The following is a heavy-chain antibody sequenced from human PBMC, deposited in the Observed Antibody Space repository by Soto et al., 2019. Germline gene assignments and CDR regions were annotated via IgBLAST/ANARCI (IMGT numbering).Heavy chain of an antibody. CDR2: ITSSSTYI. Sequence: PGGSLRLSCAASGFTFSSYTMNLVRQAPGKGLEWVSSITSSSTYIYYADSVKGRFTISRDNAKDSLYLQMNSLRAEDTAVYYCARHQGYSYGCDLGQGTLVTVSS. J-gene: IGHJ4*02. V-gene: IGHV3-21*01. CDR1: GFTFSSYT. CDR3: ARHQGYSYGCD. D-gene: IGHD5-18*01.